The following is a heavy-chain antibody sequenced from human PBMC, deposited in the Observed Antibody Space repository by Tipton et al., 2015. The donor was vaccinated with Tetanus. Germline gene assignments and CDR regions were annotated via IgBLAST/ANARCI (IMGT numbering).Heavy chain of an antibody. J-gene: IGHJ6*02. CDR1: GGSVSSGSYY. D-gene: IGHD3-10*01. Sequence: TLSLTCTVSGGSVSSGSYYWSWIRQPPGKGLEWIGYIYYSGSTNYNPSLKSRVTISVDTSKNQFSLKLSSVTAADTAVYYCARATMVRGVLYMDVWGQGTTVTVSS. CDR3: ARATMVRGVLYMDV. V-gene: IGHV4-61*01. CDR2: IYYSGST.